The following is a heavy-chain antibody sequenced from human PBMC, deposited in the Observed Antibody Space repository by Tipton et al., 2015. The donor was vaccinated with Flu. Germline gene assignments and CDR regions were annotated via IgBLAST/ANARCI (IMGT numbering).Heavy chain of an antibody. J-gene: IGHJ5*02. CDR3: ARGEDYGGNSDWFDP. CDR1: GGTFSSYA. CDR2: IIPILGIA. D-gene: IGHD4-23*01. V-gene: IGHV1-69*01. Sequence: VQLVQSGAEVKKPGSSVKVSCKASGGTFSSYAISWVRQAPGQGLEWMGGIIPILGIANYAQKFQGRVTITADESTSTAYMELSSLRSEDTAVYYCARGEDYGGNSDWFDPWGQGTLVTVSS.